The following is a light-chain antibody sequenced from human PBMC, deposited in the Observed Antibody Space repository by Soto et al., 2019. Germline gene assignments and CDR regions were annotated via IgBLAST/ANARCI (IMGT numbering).Light chain of an antibody. CDR3: QQNNNWPPWT. CDR1: QSVSSN. CDR2: GAS. Sequence: EIVMTQSPATLSVSPGERATLSCRASQSVSSNLAWYQQKPGQAPRLLIYGASTRATGIPARFSGSGSGTEFTLTISSLQFEDFAVYYCQQNNNWPPWTFGQGTKVKSN. V-gene: IGKV3-15*01. J-gene: IGKJ1*01.